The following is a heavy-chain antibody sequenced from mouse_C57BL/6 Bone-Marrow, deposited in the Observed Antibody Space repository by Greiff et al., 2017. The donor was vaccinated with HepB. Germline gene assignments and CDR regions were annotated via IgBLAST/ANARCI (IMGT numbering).Heavy chain of an antibody. CDR3: ARGDWDGDY. CDR2: INHKYGTT. CDR1: GYSFTDYN. J-gene: IGHJ2*01. Sequence: VQLQQSGPELVKPGASVKISCKASGYSFTDYNMNWVKQSNGKSLEWIGVINHKYGTTRYNQKLKGKATLTVDQSSSTAYMQRHSLTSEDSAVYYCARGDWDGDYWGQGTTLTVSS. V-gene: IGHV1-39*01. D-gene: IGHD4-1*01.